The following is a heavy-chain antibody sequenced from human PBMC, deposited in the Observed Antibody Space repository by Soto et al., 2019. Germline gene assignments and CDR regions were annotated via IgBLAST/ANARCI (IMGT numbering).Heavy chain of an antibody. J-gene: IGHJ6*02. Sequence: QLQLQESGPGLVKPSETLSLTCTVSGGSISSSSYYWGWIRQPPGKGLEWIGSIYYSGSTYYNPSLKSRVTIPVDTSKNQFALKLSSVTAADTAVYYCARHGDTAMVRDAYYYYYYGMDVWGQGTTVTVSS. CDR3: ARHGDTAMVRDAYYYYYYGMDV. D-gene: IGHD5-18*01. CDR2: IYYSGST. CDR1: GGSISSSSYY. V-gene: IGHV4-39*01.